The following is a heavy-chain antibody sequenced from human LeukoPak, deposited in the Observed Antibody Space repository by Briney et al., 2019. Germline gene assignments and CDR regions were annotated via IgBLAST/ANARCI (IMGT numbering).Heavy chain of an antibody. CDR1: GGSISSYY. V-gene: IGHV4-59*01. CDR2: IYYSGST. Sequence: PSETLSLTCTVSGGSISSYYWNWIRQPPGKGLEWIGYIYYSGSTNYNPSLKSRVTISVDTSKNQFSLHLTSVTAADTAVYYCARVYYRSSYDYWYFDLWGRGTLVTVSS. J-gene: IGHJ2*01. D-gene: IGHD6-13*01. CDR3: ARVYYRSSYDYWYFDL.